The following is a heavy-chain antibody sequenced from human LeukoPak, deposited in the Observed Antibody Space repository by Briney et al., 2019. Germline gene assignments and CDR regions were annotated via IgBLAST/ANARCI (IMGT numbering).Heavy chain of an antibody. J-gene: IGHJ4*02. CDR3: ANVYCSGGSCSPFDY. Sequence: GGSLRLSCAASGFTFSSYGMHWVRQAPGKGLEWVAVISYDGSNKYYADSVKGRFTISRDNSKNTLYLQMNSLRAEDTAVYYCANVYCSGGSCSPFDYWGQGTLVTVSS. D-gene: IGHD2-15*01. CDR2: ISYDGSNK. CDR1: GFTFSSYG. V-gene: IGHV3-30*18.